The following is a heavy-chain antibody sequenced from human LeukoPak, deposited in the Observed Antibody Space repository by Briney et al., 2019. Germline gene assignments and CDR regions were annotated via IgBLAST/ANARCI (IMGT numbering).Heavy chain of an antibody. V-gene: IGHV1-18*01. CDR1: GYTFTSYG. J-gene: IGHJ4*02. Sequence: ASVKVSCKASGYTFTSYGISWVRQAPGQGLEWMGWISAYNGSTNYAQKLQGRVTMTTDTSTSTAYMELRSLRSDDTAVYYCARDPYGGSPFDYWGQGTLVTVSS. CDR2: ISAYNGST. D-gene: IGHD4-23*01. CDR3: ARDPYGGSPFDY.